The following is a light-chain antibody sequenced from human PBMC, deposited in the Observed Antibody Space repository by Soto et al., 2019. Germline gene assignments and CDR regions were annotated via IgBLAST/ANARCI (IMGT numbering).Light chain of an antibody. CDR3: AAWADSLSAVV. CDR2: RNH. V-gene: IGLV1-44*01. CDR1: RSNIGTYA. J-gene: IGLJ2*01. Sequence: QSVLTQSPSASVTPGQRVTISCSGSRSNIGTYAVNWYQQLPGAAPTLLIFRNHQRPSGVPDRFSGSKSGTSASLAISGPQSADEAESYCAAWADSLSAVVFGGGTKLTVL.